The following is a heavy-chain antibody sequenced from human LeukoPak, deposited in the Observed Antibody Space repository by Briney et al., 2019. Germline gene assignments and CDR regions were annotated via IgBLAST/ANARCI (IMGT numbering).Heavy chain of an antibody. CDR1: GYIFTNYY. CDR2: INLSGGTT. V-gene: IGHV1-46*01. Sequence: ASVKVSCKASGYIFTNYYIHWVRQAPGQGLEWMGIINLSGGTTIYAQNFQGRVTMTRDMSTSTVYMELSSLRSEDTAIFYCARSEIYGDYGGLDFGGQGTLVTVSS. D-gene: IGHD4-17*01. J-gene: IGHJ4*02. CDR3: ARSEIYGDYGGLDF.